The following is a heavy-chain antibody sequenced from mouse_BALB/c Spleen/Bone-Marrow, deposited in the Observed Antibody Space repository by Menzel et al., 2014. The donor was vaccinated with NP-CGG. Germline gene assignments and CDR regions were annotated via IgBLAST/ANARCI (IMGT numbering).Heavy chain of an antibody. CDR1: GYTFTDYY. Sequence: LMESGPELVKPGASVKISCKASGYTFTDYYINWVKQKPGQGLEWIGWIYPGSGNTKYNEKFKGKATLTVDTSPSTAYMQLSSLTSEDTAVYFCANLGRYAMDYWGQGTSVTVSS. J-gene: IGHJ4*01. CDR3: ANLGRYAMDY. CDR2: IYPGSGNT. V-gene: IGHV1-84*02. D-gene: IGHD3-1*01.